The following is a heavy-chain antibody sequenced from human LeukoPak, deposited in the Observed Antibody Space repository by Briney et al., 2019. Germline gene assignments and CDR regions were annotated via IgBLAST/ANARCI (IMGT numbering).Heavy chain of an antibody. V-gene: IGHV1-46*01. CDR2: INPSGGTT. D-gene: IGHD5-18*01. Sequence: GASVKVSCKASGYTFINYYMHWVRQAPGQGLEWMGIINPSGGTTSYAQNFQGRVTMTRDTSTSTVYMELSSLRSEDTAVYYCAREIGPRQLHLWGSAFDYWGQGTPVTVSS. CDR1: GYTFINYY. J-gene: IGHJ4*02. CDR3: AREIGPRQLHLWGSAFDY.